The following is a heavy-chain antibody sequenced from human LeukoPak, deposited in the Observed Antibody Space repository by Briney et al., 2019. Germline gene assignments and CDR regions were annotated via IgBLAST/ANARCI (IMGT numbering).Heavy chain of an antibody. CDR1: GFPFNAYW. Sequence: GGSLRLSCAASGFPFNAYWMTWVRQAPGKGLEWVSAISGSGDSTFNADSVKGRFTISRDNSKNTLYLQMNSLRAEDTALYYCATSTVAKYDYWGQGTLVAVSS. CDR3: ATSTVAKYDY. CDR2: ISGSGDST. D-gene: IGHD4-11*01. V-gene: IGHV3-23*01. J-gene: IGHJ4*02.